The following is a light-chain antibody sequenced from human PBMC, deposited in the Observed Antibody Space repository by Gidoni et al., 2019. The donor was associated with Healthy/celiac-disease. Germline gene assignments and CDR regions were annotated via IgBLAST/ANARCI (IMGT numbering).Light chain of an antibody. V-gene: IGLV3-1*01. J-gene: IGLJ2*01. CDR2: QVS. Sequence: SYELTQPPSVSVSPGQTASITCSGDKLGDKYACWYQQKPGQSPVLVSYQVSKRPSGTPERFSGSNSGNTATLTISGTQAMDEADYYCQAWDSSTVVFGGGTKLTVL. CDR3: QAWDSSTVV. CDR1: KLGDKY.